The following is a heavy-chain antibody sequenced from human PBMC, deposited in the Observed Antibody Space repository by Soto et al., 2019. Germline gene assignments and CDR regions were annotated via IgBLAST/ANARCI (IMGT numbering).Heavy chain of an antibody. CDR1: GASISSRY. CDR2: IYNGEST. J-gene: IGHJ4*02. V-gene: IGHV4-59*01. CDR3: ARTNGWPGFDS. Sequence: QLQESGPGLVKSSETMSLTCTASGASISSRYWSWVRQPPGKGLEWIGHIYNGESTNYNPSLKSQVTISVDTSKNQVSLNLGSVTAADTAVYYCARTNGWPGFDSWGQGILVTVSS. D-gene: IGHD6-19*01.